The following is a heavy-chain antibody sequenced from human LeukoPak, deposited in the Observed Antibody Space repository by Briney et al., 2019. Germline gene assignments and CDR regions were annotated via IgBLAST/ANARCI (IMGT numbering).Heavy chain of an antibody. Sequence: GGSLRLSCTSSGFTFCTYAVSWFRQAPGKGLEWVAFIRSKTFGGTTEYAASVKGRFTISRDDSKSIAYLQMNSLKTEDTAVYYCTRYSGGTDYWGQGTLVSVSS. CDR1: GFTFCTYA. CDR3: TRYSGGTDY. CDR2: IRSKTFGGTT. J-gene: IGHJ4*02. V-gene: IGHV3-49*03. D-gene: IGHD3-16*01.